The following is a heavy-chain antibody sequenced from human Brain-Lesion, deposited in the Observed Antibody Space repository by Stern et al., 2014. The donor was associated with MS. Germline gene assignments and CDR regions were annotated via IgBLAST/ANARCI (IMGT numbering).Heavy chain of an antibody. CDR1: GGSISSGGYY. Sequence: VQLVESGPGLVKPSQTLSLSCTVSGGSISSGGYYWSWIRQPAGKGLEWIGRIFNSGSTSYNPPLTSPVTHSIDTSKNQFSLGLNSMTAADTAVYYCARGRVVPGFQYYATDVWGQGTTVIVSS. J-gene: IGHJ6*02. CDR2: IFNSGST. D-gene: IGHD2-2*01. V-gene: IGHV4-61*02. CDR3: ARGRVVPGFQYYATDV.